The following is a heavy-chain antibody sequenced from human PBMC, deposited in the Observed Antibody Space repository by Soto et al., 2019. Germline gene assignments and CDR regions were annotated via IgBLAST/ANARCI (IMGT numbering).Heavy chain of an antibody. CDR1: GYTFTLYF. CDR3: ARDPSDSSGNSDY. CDR2: INPNSGVT. J-gene: IGHJ4*02. V-gene: IGHV1-2*02. D-gene: IGHD3-22*01. Sequence: ASVKVSCKTSGYTFTLYFMHWVRQAPGEGLEWMGWINPNSGVTQYAQKYQGRVTMTSDTSISTAYMDLTGLTSDDTAVYYCARDPSDSSGNSDYGARGPLVTVSS.